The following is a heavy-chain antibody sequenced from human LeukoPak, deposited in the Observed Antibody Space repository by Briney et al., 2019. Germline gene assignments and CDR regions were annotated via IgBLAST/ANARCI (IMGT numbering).Heavy chain of an antibody. V-gene: IGHV4-34*01. D-gene: IGHD5-18*01. CDR3: ARGRKYTSGYRVTELGSGYSDY. CDR2: INYGGST. CDR1: GGSLSAYY. J-gene: IGHJ4*02. Sequence: KPSETLSLTCAVYGGSLSAYYWTWIRQPPGKGLEWIGEINYGGSTNYNPSLKSRVTISIDTSKNQFSLKLSSVTAADTAVYYCARGRKYTSGYRVTELGSGYSDYWGQGTLVTVSS.